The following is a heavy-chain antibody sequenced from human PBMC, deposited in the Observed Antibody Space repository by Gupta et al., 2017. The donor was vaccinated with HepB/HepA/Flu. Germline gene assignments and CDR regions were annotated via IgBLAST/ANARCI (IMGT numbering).Heavy chain of an antibody. D-gene: IGHD4-11*01. CDR1: GGSISSSSYY. CDR3: ARHYQRTTVTTPFDY. V-gene: IGHV4-39*01. J-gene: IGHJ4*02. CDR2: IYYSGST. Sequence: QLQLQESGPGLVKPSETLSLTCTVSGGSISSSSYYWGWIRQPPGKGLEWIGSIYYSGSTYYNPSLKSRVTISVDTSKNQFSLKLNSVTAADTAVYYCARHYQRTTVTTPFDYWGQGTLVTVSS.